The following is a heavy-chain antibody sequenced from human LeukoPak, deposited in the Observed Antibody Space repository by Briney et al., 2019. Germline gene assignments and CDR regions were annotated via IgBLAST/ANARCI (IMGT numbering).Heavy chain of an antibody. J-gene: IGHJ6*02. CDR2: IYYSGST. CDR3: ARDEPSYGLDV. V-gene: IGHV4-59*01. CDR1: GGSISSYY. Sequence: PSETLSLTCTVSGGSISSYYWSWIRQPPGKGLEWIGYIYYSGSTNYNPSLKSRVTISVDTSKNQFSLKLNSVTAADTAVYYCARDEPSYGLDVWGQGTTVTVSS.